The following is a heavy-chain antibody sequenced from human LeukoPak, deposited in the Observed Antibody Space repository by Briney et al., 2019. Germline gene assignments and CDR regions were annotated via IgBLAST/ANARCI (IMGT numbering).Heavy chain of an antibody. Sequence: APVKVSCKASGYTFTTYYFHWVRQPPGQGLEWMGIINPSGGSTSYAQKFQDRVTMTRDTSTSTLYMELTSLRSEDTAVYYCARDVSGGNCLFDYWGQGTLVTVSS. J-gene: IGHJ4*02. CDR1: GYTFTTYY. CDR2: INPSGGST. V-gene: IGHV1-46*01. CDR3: ARDVSGGNCLFDY. D-gene: IGHD2-15*01.